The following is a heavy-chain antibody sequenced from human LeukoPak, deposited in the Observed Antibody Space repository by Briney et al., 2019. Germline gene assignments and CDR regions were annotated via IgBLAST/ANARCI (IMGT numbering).Heavy chain of an antibody. CDR1: GFTVSSNH. J-gene: IGHJ4*02. Sequence: GGSLRLSCAVSGFTVSSNHMSWVRQAPGKGLEWVAAAQGDGRLQYYADSVKGRFTISKDISKSTLYVQMNSLRAEDTAVYYCATGGGFYYGHWGQGTLVTVSS. CDR2: AQGDGRLQ. D-gene: IGHD3-22*01. V-gene: IGHV3-33*08. CDR3: ATGGGFYYGH.